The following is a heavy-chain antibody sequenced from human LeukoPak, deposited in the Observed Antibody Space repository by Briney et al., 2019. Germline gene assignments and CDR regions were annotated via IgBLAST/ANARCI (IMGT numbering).Heavy chain of an antibody. J-gene: IGHJ3*02. D-gene: IGHD5-24*01. CDR3: ARVQRWLQEDDAFDI. CDR2: INHSGST. CDR1: GGSFSGYY. V-gene: IGHV4-34*01. Sequence: SETLSLTCAVYGGSFSGYYWSWIRQPPGKGLEWIGEINHSGSTNYNPSLKSRVTISVDTSKNQFSLQLNSVTPEDTAVYYRARVQRWLQEDDAFDIWGQGTMVTVSS.